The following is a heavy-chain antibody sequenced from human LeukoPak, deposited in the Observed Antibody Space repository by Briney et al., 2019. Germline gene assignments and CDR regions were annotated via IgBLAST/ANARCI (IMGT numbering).Heavy chain of an antibody. Sequence: ASVKVSCKASGYTFTSYGISWVRQAPGQGLEWMGWISAYNGNTNYAQKLQGRVTMTTDTYTSTAYMELRSLRSDDTAVYYCARVEDYYDSSGYVWFDYWGQGTLVTVSS. V-gene: IGHV1-18*01. CDR1: GYTFTSYG. CDR2: ISAYNGNT. D-gene: IGHD3-22*01. CDR3: ARVEDYYDSSGYVWFDY. J-gene: IGHJ4*02.